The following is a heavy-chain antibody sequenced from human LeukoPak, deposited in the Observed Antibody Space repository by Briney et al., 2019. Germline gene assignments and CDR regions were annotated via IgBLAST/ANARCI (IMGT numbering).Heavy chain of an antibody. V-gene: IGHV1-8*01. J-gene: IGHJ6*03. CDR1: GYTFTSYD. Sequence: ASVKVSCKASGYTFTSYDINWVRQATGQGLEWMGWMNPNSGNTGYAQKFQGRVTMTRNTSISTAYMELSSLRSEDTAVYYCARALKRYQLLGYYYMDVWGKGTTVTVSS. D-gene: IGHD2-2*01. CDR3: ARALKRYQLLGYYYMDV. CDR2: MNPNSGNT.